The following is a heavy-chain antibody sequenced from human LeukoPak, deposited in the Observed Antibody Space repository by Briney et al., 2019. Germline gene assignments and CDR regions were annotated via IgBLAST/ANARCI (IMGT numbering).Heavy chain of an antibody. V-gene: IGHV3-21*01. J-gene: IGHJ4*02. D-gene: IGHD3-10*01. CDR3: ARDRDYGSGSYNY. CDR2: ISSSSSYI. CDR1: GFTFSSYS. Sequence: PGGSLRLSCAASGFTFSSYSMNWVRQAPGKGLEWVSSISSSSSYIYYADSVKGRFTISRDNAKNSLYLQMNSLRAEDTAVYYCARDRDYGSGSYNYWGQGTLVTVSS.